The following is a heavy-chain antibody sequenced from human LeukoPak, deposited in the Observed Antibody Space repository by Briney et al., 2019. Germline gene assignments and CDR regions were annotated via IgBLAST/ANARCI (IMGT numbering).Heavy chain of an antibody. CDR3: ARGLYDSSGYFDY. V-gene: IGHV4-34*01. Sequence: SETLSLTCAVYGGSFSGYYWSWIRQPPGKGLEWIGEINHSGSTNYNPSLKSRVTISVDTSKNQFSLKLSSVTAADTAVYYCARGLYDSSGYFDYWGQGTPVTVSS. CDR2: INHSGST. D-gene: IGHD3-22*01. J-gene: IGHJ4*02. CDR1: GGSFSGYY.